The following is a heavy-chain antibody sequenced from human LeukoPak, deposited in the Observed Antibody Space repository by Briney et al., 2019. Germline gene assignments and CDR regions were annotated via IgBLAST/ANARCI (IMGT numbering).Heavy chain of an antibody. CDR1: GYTFTGYY. D-gene: IGHD6-13*01. CDR2: INPNSGGT. Sequence: ASVKVSRKASGYTFTGYYMHWVRQAPGQGLEWMGWINPNSGGTNYAQKFQGRVTMTRDTSISTAYMELSRLRSDDTAVYYCAREVAAAGTFDYWGQGTLVAVSS. J-gene: IGHJ4*02. V-gene: IGHV1-2*02. CDR3: AREVAAAGTFDY.